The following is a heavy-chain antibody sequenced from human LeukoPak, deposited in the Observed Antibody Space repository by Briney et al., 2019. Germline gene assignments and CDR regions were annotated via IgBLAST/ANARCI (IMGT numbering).Heavy chain of an antibody. D-gene: IGHD3-9*01. CDR1: GGSFSGYY. J-gene: IGHJ3*02. CDR3: AIRGFDWYLAAFDI. V-gene: IGHV4-34*01. CDR2: INHSGST. Sequence: SETLSLTCAVYGGSFSGYYWSWIRQPPGKGLEWSGEINHSGSTNYNPSLKSRVTISVDTSKNQFSLKLSSVTAADTAVYYCAIRGFDWYLAAFDIWGQGTMVTVSS.